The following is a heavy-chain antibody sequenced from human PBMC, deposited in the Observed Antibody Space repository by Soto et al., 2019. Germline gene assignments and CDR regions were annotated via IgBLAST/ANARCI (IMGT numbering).Heavy chain of an antibody. Sequence: GGSLRLSCAASGFTFSSYGMHWFRQAPGKGLEWVAVISYDGSNKYYADSVKGRFTISRDNSKNTLYLQMNSLRAEDTAVYYCAKDRSGGSWDYWGQGTLVTVSS. CDR3: AKDRSGGSWDY. J-gene: IGHJ4*02. CDR2: ISYDGSNK. D-gene: IGHD3-10*01. V-gene: IGHV3-30*18. CDR1: GFTFSSYG.